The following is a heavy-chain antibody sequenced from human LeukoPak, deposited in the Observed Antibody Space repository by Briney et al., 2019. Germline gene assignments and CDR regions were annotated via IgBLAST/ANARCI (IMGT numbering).Heavy chain of an antibody. CDR3: TRVDTSIAAAGNLDY. V-gene: IGHV3-23*01. CDR2: ISGSGGST. CDR1: GFTFSSYA. D-gene: IGHD6-13*01. Sequence: PGGSLRLSCAASGFTFSSYAMSWVRQAPGKGLEWVSAISGSGGSTYYADSVKGRFTISRDNSKNTLYLQMNSLRAEDTAVYYCTRVDTSIAAAGNLDYWGQGTLVTVSS. J-gene: IGHJ4*02.